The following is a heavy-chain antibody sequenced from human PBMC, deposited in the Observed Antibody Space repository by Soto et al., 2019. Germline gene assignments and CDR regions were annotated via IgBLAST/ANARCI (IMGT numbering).Heavy chain of an antibody. CDR3: ARYSSGYSNWFDP. CDR2: IYYSGST. Sequence: SETLSLICTVSGGSISSGDYYWSWIRQPPGKGLEWIGYIYYSGSTYYNPSLKSRVTISVDTSKNQFSLKLSSVTAADTAVYYCARYSSGYSNWFDPWGQGTLVTVSS. D-gene: IGHD3-22*01. V-gene: IGHV4-30-4*01. J-gene: IGHJ5*02. CDR1: GGSISSGDYY.